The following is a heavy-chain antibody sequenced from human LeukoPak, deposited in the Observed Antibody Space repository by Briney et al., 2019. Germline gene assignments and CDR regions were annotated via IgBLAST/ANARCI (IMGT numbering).Heavy chain of an antibody. CDR3: ARQEGDGCSYYYYGMDV. D-gene: IGHD5-24*01. Sequence: PSETLSLTCTVSGGSISSYYWSWIRQPPGKGLEWIGYIYYSGSTNYNPSLKSRVTISVDTSKNQFSLKLSSVTAADTAVYYCARQEGDGCSYYYYGMDVWGQGTTVTVSS. CDR2: IYYSGST. J-gene: IGHJ6*02. CDR1: GGSISSYY. V-gene: IGHV4-59*08.